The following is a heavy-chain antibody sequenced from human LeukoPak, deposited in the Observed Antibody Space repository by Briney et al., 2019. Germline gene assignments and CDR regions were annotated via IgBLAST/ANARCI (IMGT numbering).Heavy chain of an antibody. CDR1: GFTFSSYG. CDR2: IRYDGSNK. J-gene: IGHJ3*02. Sequence: PGGSLRLSGAASGFTFSSYGMHWVRQAPGKGLEWVAFIRYDGSNKYYADSVKGRFTISRDNSKNTLYLQMNSLRAEDTAVYYCAKDRDVAFDIWGQGTMVTVSS. V-gene: IGHV3-30*02. CDR3: AKDRDVAFDI.